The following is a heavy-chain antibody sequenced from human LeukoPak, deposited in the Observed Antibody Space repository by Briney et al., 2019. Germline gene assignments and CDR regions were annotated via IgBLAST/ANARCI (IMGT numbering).Heavy chain of an antibody. Sequence: PGGSLRLSCAASGFTFSSYEMNWVRQAPGKGLEWVSYISSSGSTIYYADSVKGRFTISRDNAKNSLYLQMNSLRAEDTAVYYCARSLRHRIVVVSDWFDPWGQGTLVTVSS. J-gene: IGHJ5*02. CDR3: ARSLRHRIVVVSDWFDP. CDR2: ISSSGSTI. D-gene: IGHD3-22*01. CDR1: GFTFSSYE. V-gene: IGHV3-48*03.